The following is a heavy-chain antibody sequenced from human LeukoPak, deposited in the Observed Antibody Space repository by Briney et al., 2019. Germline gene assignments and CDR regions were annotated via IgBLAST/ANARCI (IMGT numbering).Heavy chain of an antibody. CDR3: ARSSTEYYYDSSGYLFDY. J-gene: IGHJ4*02. CDR2: IKQDGSEK. D-gene: IGHD3-22*01. CDR1: GFTFSSYW. Sequence: PGGSLRLSCAASGFTFSSYWMSWVRQAPGKGLEWVANIKQDGSEKYYVDSVKGRFTISRDNAKNSLYLQMNSLRAEDTAVYYCARSSTEYYYDSSGYLFDYWGQGTLVTVSS. V-gene: IGHV3-7*01.